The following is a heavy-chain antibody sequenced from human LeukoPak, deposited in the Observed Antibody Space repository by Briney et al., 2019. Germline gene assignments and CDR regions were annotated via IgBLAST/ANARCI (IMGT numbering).Heavy chain of an antibody. Sequence: GGSLRLSCAASEFTFSTYWMTWVRQAPGKGLEWVADIKQDGSEKYYVDSVKGRFTISRQNAKKSLFLQMNSLRAEDTAVYYCARHRSGGSQDDAFDIWGQGTLVTVSS. CDR3: ARHRSGGSQDDAFDI. CDR2: IKQDGSEK. D-gene: IGHD2-15*01. CDR1: EFTFSTYW. V-gene: IGHV3-7*01. J-gene: IGHJ3*02.